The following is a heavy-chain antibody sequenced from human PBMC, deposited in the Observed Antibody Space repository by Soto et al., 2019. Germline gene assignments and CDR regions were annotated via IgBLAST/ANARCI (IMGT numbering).Heavy chain of an antibody. Sequence: PSETLSLTCTVSGGSISSGGYYWSWIRQHPGKGLEWIGYIYYSGSTYYNPSLKSRVTISVDTSKNQFSLKLSSVTAADTAVYYCARANFDWLFFFDYWGQGTLVTVS. CDR2: IYYSGST. V-gene: IGHV4-31*03. CDR1: GGSISSGGYY. D-gene: IGHD3-9*01. J-gene: IGHJ4*02. CDR3: ARANFDWLFFFDY.